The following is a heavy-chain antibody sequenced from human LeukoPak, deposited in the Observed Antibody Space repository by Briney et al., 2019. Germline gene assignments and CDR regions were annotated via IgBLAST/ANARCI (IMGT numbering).Heavy chain of an antibody. CDR1: GGSISSYY. CDR3: ARRSGNGSGSYYKDYFDY. J-gene: IGHJ4*02. D-gene: IGHD3-10*01. CDR2: IYYSGST. V-gene: IGHV4-59*12. Sequence: SETLSLTCTVSGGSISSYYWSWIRQPPGKGLEWIGYIYYSGSTNYNPSLKSRVTISVDTSKNQFSLKLSSVTAADTAVYYCARRSGNGSGSYYKDYFDYWGQGTLVTVSS.